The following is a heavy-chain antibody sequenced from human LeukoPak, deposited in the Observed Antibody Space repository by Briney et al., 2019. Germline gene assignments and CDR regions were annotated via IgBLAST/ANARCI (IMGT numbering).Heavy chain of an antibody. D-gene: IGHD1-1*01. CDR1: GFPFMTYA. CDR2: LTRGSSNI. Sequence: PGGSLRLSCEASGFPFMTYAMNWVRQSPGKGLEWVAFLTRGSSNIQYAESVKGRFTISRDNGKDSLFLQMNSLRAEDTAVYYCARVVPVHEYYNPYMDVWGKGTTVTVSS. V-gene: IGHV3-48*01. CDR3: ARVVPVHEYYNPYMDV. J-gene: IGHJ6*03.